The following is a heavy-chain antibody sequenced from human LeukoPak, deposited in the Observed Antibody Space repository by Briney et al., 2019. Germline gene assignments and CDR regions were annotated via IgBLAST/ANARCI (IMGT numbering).Heavy chain of an antibody. CDR2: TAYDGAEK. Sequence: GRSLRLSCAASGSTFSGHLLHWVRQAPGKGLEWVGGTAYDGAEKYYADSVRGRFAISRDNSKSTVYLEMNSLRPEDAAVYYCGREGHRHFTCDYWGRGPLVSVSS. CDR1: GSTFSGHL. V-gene: IGHV3-30*01. CDR3: GREGHRHFTCDY. J-gene: IGHJ4*02. D-gene: IGHD2/OR15-2a*01.